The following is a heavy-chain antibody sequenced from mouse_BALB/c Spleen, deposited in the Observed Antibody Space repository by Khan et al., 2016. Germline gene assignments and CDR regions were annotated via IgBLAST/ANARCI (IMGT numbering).Heavy chain of an antibody. J-gene: IGHJ4*01. Sequence: EVKLLESGPDLVKPSQSLSLTCTVTGYFITRGYSWHWIRQFPGNKLEWMGYIHYSGSTNYNPSLKSRISITRDTAKNQFFLQLNSVTTEDTATYYCARYGYYAIDYWGQGTSVTVSS. CDR3: ARYGYYAIDY. CDR1: GYFITRGYS. D-gene: IGHD1-1*02. V-gene: IGHV3-1*02. CDR2: IHYSGST.